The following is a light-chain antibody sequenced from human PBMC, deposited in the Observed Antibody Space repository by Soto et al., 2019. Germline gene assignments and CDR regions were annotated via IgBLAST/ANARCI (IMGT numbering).Light chain of an antibody. V-gene: IGLV2-14*01. J-gene: IGLJ1*01. Sequence: QSALTQPASVSGSPGQSITIPCTGSSSDVGGYNFVSWYQQHPGKAPKLMIYEVSNRPSGASNRFSGSKSGNTASLTISGLQAEDEADYYCSSFTSSYGRVFGTGTKLTVL. CDR3: SSFTSSYGRV. CDR2: EVS. CDR1: SSDVGGYNF.